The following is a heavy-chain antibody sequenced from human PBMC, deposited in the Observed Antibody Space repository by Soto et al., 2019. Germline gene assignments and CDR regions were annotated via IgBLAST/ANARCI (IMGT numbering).Heavy chain of an antibody. CDR1: GYTFSDYY. D-gene: IGHD3-3*01. J-gene: IGHJ4*02. CDR3: ASHYDMWSGYPSPVDY. Sequence: QVQLVESGGDLVKPAGSLRLSCAASGYTFSDYYMSWIRQAPGKGLEWISYIDTSGTKIYYADSVKGRFTITRDNAKNSLYLEMNSLRDEDTTVYYCASHYDMWSGYPSPVDYWGQGTLVTVSS. CDR2: IDTSGTKI. V-gene: IGHV3-11*01.